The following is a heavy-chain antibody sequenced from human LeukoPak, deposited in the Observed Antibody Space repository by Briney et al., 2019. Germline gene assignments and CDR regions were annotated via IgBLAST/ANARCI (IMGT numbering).Heavy chain of an antibody. CDR3: AKEGTTVTHFDY. J-gene: IGHJ4*02. Sequence: GGSLRLSCAASGFTFSSYAMHWVRQAPGKGLEWVAVISYDGSNKYYADSVKGRFTISRDNSKNTLYLQMNSLRAEDTAVYYCAKEGTTVTHFDYWGQGTLVTVSS. D-gene: IGHD4-17*01. CDR2: ISYDGSNK. V-gene: IGHV3-30-3*01. CDR1: GFTFSSYA.